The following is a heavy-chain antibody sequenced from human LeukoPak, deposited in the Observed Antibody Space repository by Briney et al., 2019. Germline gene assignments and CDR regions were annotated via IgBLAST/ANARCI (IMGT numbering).Heavy chain of an antibody. CDR2: IYSDNT. CDR3: ARRAGAYSHPYDY. CDR1: GFTVSTNS. Sequence: GGPLRLSCTVSGFTVSTNSMSWVRQAPGKGLEWVSFIYSDNTHYSDSVKGRFTISRDNSKNTLYLQMNSLRAEDTAVYYCARRAGAYSHPYDYWGQGTLVTVSS. J-gene: IGHJ4*02. D-gene: IGHD4/OR15-4a*01. V-gene: IGHV3-53*01.